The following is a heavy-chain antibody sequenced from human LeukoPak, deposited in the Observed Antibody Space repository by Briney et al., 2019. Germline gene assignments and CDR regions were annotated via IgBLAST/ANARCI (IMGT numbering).Heavy chain of an antibody. CDR2: IWYDGSNK. CDR1: GFTFSSYG. CDR3: ARNHYSSGWYRYGGMDV. D-gene: IGHD6-19*01. J-gene: IGHJ6*02. Sequence: VRSLRLSCAASGFTFSSYGMHWVRQAPGKGLEWVAVIWYDGSNKYYADSVKGRFTISRDNSKNTLYLQMNSLRAEDTAVYYCARNHYSSGWYRYGGMDVWGQGTTVTVSS. V-gene: IGHV3-33*01.